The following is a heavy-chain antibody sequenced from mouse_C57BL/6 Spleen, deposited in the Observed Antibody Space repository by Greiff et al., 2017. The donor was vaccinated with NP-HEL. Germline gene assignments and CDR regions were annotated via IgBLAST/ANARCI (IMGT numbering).Heavy chain of an antibody. CDR1: GFNIKNTY. D-gene: IGHD3-2*02. V-gene: IGHV14-3*01. J-gene: IGHJ3*01. CDR2: IDPANGTT. CDR3: ARDSSGSGFAY. Sequence: EVKLQESVAELVRPGASVKLSCTASGFNIKNTYMHWVKQRPEQGLEWIGRIDPANGTTKYAPKFQGKATITAAPSSNTAYMQLSSLTSEDTAIEYCARDSSGSGFAYWGQGTLVTVSA.